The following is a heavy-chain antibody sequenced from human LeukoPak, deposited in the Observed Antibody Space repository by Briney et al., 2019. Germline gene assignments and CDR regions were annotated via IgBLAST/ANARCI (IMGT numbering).Heavy chain of an antibody. CDR3: TRDCSGGTGLEEMDF. D-gene: IGHD2-15*01. V-gene: IGHV3-49*04. CDR2: IRSKAHGETI. Sequence: GGSLRLSCTGSGFSFGDYIMSWVRQAPGKGLEWVGFIRSKAHGETIEYAASVKGRFIVWRDDSKNIAYLQMNSLKSEDTAVYYCTRDCSGGTGLEEMDFWGQGTLVTVSS. J-gene: IGHJ4*02. CDR1: GFSFGDYI.